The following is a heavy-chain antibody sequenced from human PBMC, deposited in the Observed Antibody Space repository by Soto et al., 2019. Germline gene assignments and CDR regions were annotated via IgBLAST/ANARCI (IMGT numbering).Heavy chain of an antibody. CDR2: IIPIFGTA. D-gene: IGHD6-19*01. V-gene: IGHV1-69*06. CDR1: GGTFSSYA. J-gene: IGHJ6*02. CDR3: ARGGAVAGQRGDNYYYGMDV. Sequence: QVQLVQSGAEVKKPGSSVKVSCKASGGTFSSYAISWVRQAPGQGLEWMGGIIPIFGTANYAQKFQGRVTITADKSTSTAYMELSSLRSEDTAVYYCARGGAVAGQRGDNYYYGMDVWGQGTTVTVSS.